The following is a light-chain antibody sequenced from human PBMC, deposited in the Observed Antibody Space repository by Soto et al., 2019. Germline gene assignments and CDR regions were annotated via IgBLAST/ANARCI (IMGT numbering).Light chain of an antibody. CDR3: QSYNSSLSAPYV. J-gene: IGLJ1*01. Sequence: QSVLTQPPSVFGAPGQRVTISCTGSSSNIGAGYDIHWYQQVPGKAPKLVIYDIDNRPSGVPERFSGSRSDTSASLAITGLQAEDEADYYCQSYNSSLSAPYVFGTGTKLTVL. CDR1: SSNIGAGYD. V-gene: IGLV1-40*01. CDR2: DID.